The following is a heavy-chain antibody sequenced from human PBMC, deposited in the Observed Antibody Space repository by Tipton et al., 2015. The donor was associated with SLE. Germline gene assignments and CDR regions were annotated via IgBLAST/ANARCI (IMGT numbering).Heavy chain of an antibody. CDR2: IYYSGST. V-gene: IGHV4-59*01. CDR3: ATGVGATTFGY. D-gene: IGHD1-26*01. J-gene: IGHJ4*02. CDR1: GGSISSYY. Sequence: TLSLTCTVSGGSISSYYWSWIRQPPGKGLEWIGYIYYSGSTNYNPSLKSRVTISVDTSKNQFSLKLSSVTAADTAFYYCATGVGATTFGYWGQGTLVTVSS.